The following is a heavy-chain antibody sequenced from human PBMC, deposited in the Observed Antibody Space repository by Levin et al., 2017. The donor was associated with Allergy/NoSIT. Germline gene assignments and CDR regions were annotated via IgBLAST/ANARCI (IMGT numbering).Heavy chain of an antibody. CDR2: ISHRGST. V-gene: IGHV4-34*01. Sequence: SETLSLTCGVYGGSFSAYYWSWIRQPPGKGLEWNGEISHRGSTTYNPSLKSRVTISVDTSRNHFSLKLSSVTAADTAVYYCAVFSFRYGTFDIWGQGTVVTVSS. D-gene: IGHD4-17*01. CDR1: GGSFSAYY. CDR3: AVFSFRYGTFDI. J-gene: IGHJ3*02.